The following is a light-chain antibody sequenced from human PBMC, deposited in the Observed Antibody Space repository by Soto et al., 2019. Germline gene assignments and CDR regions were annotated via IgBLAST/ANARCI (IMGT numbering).Light chain of an antibody. J-gene: IGLJ1*01. V-gene: IGLV1-40*01. Sequence: QSVLTQPASVCGAPGQRVTISCTGSSSNIGAGYDVHWYQQLPGTAPKLLIYGNSNRPSGVPDRFSGSKSGTSASLAITGLQAEDEADYYSQSYDSSLSALYVFGTGTKVTVL. CDR1: SSNIGAGYD. CDR3: QSYDSSLSALYV. CDR2: GNS.